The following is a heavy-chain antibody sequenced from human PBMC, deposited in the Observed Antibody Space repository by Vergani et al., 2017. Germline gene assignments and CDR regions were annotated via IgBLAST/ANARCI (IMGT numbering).Heavy chain of an antibody. CDR3: AKGNYDILTGYYGDYYYYMDV. CDR2: ISGSGGST. J-gene: IGHJ6*03. D-gene: IGHD3-9*01. V-gene: IGHV3-23*01. Sequence: EVQLLESGGGLVQPGGSLRLSCAASGFTFSSYAMSWVRQAPGKGLEWVSAISGSGGSTYYADSVKGRFTISRDNSKNTLYLQMNSLRAEDTAVYYCAKGNYDILTGYYGDYYYYMDVWGK. CDR1: GFTFSSYA.